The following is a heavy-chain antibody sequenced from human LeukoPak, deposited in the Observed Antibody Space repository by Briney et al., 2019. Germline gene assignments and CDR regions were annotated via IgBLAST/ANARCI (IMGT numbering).Heavy chain of an antibody. J-gene: IGHJ3*02. CDR1: GGTFSSYA. D-gene: IGHD5-24*01. Sequence: SVKVSCKASGGTFSSYAISWVRQAPGQGLEWMGRIIPIFGTANYARKFQGRVTITTDESTSTAYMELSSLRSEDTAVYYCARDGPYRRDGYNFIAFDIWGQGTMVTVSS. V-gene: IGHV1-69*05. CDR3: ARDGPYRRDGYNFIAFDI. CDR2: IIPIFGTA.